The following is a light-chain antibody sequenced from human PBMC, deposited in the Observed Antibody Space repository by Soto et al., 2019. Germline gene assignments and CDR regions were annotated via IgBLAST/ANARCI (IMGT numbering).Light chain of an antibody. CDR1: ASNIGRDP. CDR3: AGWDGSLRGFV. J-gene: IGLJ1*01. CDR2: ENN. Sequence: QSSLTQPPSASGAPGQRFTISCSGSASNIGRDPVNLCQQVPGTAPKLLIYENNHRPSGVPDRFSGSKSGTSASLVISGRQSEDEAEYFCAGWDGSLRGFVFGTGTKVTVL. V-gene: IGLV1-44*01.